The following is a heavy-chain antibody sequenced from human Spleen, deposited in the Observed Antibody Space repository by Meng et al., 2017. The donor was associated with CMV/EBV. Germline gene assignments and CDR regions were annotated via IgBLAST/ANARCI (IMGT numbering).Heavy chain of an antibody. CDR2: IIPIFGTA. CDR3: ARGIAAASGSLFDY. J-gene: IGHJ4*02. Sequence: SVKVSCKASGGTFSSYAISWVRQAPGQGLEWMGGIIPIFGTANYAQKFQGRVTITTDESTSTAYMELRSLRSEDTAVYYCARGIAAASGSLFDYWGQGTLVTVSS. D-gene: IGHD6-6*01. V-gene: IGHV1-69*05. CDR1: GGTFSSYA.